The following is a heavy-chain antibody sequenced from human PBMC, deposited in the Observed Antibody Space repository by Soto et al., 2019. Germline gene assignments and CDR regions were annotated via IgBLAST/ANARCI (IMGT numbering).Heavy chain of an antibody. CDR3: GRGRSGQKVVFY. J-gene: IGHJ4*02. CDR1: GYTFTGHY. Sequence: ASVKVSCKASGYTFTGHYIHRVRQAPEQGPEWMGEIGPESGATRYAQRFQGRVTMTRDMSITTVYLELNNLSPDDTAVYYCGRGRSGQKVVFYWGPGTPVTVSS. V-gene: IGHV1-2*02. D-gene: IGHD1-26*01. CDR2: IGPESGAT.